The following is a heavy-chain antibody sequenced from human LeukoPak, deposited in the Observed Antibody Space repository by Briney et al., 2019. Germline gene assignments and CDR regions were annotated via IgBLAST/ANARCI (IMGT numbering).Heavy chain of an antibody. Sequence: KPSETLSLTCTVSGGSISSYYWSWIRQPPGKGLEWIGYIYYSGSTYYNPSLKSRVTISVDTSKNQFSLKLSSVTAADTAVYYCARGDSSGYYFTGGMDVWGQGTTVTVSS. CDR3: ARGDSSGYYFTGGMDV. CDR1: GGSISSYY. J-gene: IGHJ6*02. V-gene: IGHV4-59*12. D-gene: IGHD3-22*01. CDR2: IYYSGST.